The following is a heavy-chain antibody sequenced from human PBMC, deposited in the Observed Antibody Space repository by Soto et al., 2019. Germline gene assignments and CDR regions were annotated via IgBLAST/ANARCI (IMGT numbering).Heavy chain of an antibody. J-gene: IGHJ6*03. V-gene: IGHV1-2*04. D-gene: IGHD6-19*01. CDR3: ARGGAIAVAGTGGYYYYMDV. CDR1: GYTFTGYY. CDR2: INPNSGGT. Sequence: QVQLVQSGAEVKKPGASVKVSCKASGYTFTGYYMHWVRQAPGQGLEWMGWINPNSGGTNYAQKFQGWVTMTRDTSIRTAYVEVSRLRSDDTGVYYCARGGAIAVAGTGGYYYYMDVWGKGTTVTVSS.